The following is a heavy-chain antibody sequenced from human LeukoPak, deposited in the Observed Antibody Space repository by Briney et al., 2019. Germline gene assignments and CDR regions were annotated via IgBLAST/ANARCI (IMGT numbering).Heavy chain of an antibody. Sequence: GRSLRLSCAAPGFTFSSYAMHWVRQAPGKGLEWVAVISYDGSNKYYADSVKGRFTISRDNSKNTLYLQMNSLRAEDTAVYYCARDLGDIVVVPALLGSLDYWGQGTLVTVSS. V-gene: IGHV3-30-3*01. CDR2: ISYDGSNK. CDR3: ARDLGDIVVVPALLGSLDY. J-gene: IGHJ4*02. CDR1: GFTFSSYA. D-gene: IGHD2-2*01.